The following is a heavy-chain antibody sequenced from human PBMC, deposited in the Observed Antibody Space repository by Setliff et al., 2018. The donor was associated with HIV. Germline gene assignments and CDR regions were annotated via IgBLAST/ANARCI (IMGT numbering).Heavy chain of an antibody. CDR3: ARTPAENWNADWYFDL. J-gene: IGHJ2*01. D-gene: IGHD1-1*01. V-gene: IGHV4-30-2*01. CDR1: GGSISSGGYS. CDR2: IYYSGSI. Sequence: PSETLSLTCAVSGGSISSGGYSWSWIRQPPGRGLEWIGYIYYSGSIYYNPSLKSRVTMSVDTSKNQFSLKLSSVTAVDTAVNYCARTPAENWNADWYFDLWGRGTLVTVSS.